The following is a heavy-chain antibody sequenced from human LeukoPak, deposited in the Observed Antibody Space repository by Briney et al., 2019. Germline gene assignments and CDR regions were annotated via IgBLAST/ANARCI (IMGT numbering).Heavy chain of an antibody. Sequence: SVKVSCKASGGTFSSYAISWVRQAPGQGLEWMGRIIPILGIANYAQKFQGRVTITADKSTSTAYMELSSLRSEDTAVYYCASTIFGVVIVDYWGQGTLVTVSS. D-gene: IGHD3-3*01. V-gene: IGHV1-69*04. CDR2: IIPILGIA. J-gene: IGHJ4*02. CDR3: ASTIFGVVIVDY. CDR1: GGTFSSYA.